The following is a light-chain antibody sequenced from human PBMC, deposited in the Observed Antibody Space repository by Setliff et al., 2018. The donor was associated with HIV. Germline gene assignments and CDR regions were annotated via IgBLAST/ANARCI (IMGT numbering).Light chain of an antibody. CDR1: SSDVGFFNY. J-gene: IGLJ1*01. V-gene: IGLV2-11*01. CDR3: CSYAGNFLHV. Sequence: QSALTQPRSVSGSRGQSVTIFCTGTSSDVGFFNYVSGYQQHPGKAPKPMIYEVNKRPSGVPDRFSGSKSGNTATLTIPGLQAEDETDYYCCSYAGNFLHVFGTGTKVTVL. CDR2: EVN.